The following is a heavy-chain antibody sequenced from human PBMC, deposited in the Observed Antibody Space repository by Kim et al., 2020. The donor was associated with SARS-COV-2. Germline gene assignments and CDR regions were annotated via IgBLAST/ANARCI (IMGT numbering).Heavy chain of an antibody. D-gene: IGHD3-10*01. V-gene: IGHV3-7*01. CDR1: ELKFSNYW. CDR2: INQDGGDK. CDR3: ARDREGGSGGYYHY. Sequence: GGSLRLSCVASELKFSNYWMSWVRQAPGKGPEWVANINQDGGDKNYMDSVKGRFTISRDNAKNSLYLQMNSLRVEDTAVYYCARDREGGSGGYYHYWGQGTPVTVSS. J-gene: IGHJ4*02.